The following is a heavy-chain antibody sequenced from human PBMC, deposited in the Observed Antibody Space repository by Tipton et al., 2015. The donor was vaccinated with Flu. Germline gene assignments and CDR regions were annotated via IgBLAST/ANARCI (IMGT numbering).Heavy chain of an antibody. V-gene: IGHV4-38-2*01. D-gene: IGHD3-10*01. Sequence: TLSLTCSVYGESFSGYYWTWIRQPPGKGLEWIGSISHSGSTYYKPSLKSRVTISLDTFQNQFSLKLNSVTAADTAVYYCSRSTYYYGSGSSDYWGQGTLVTVSS. CDR3: SRSTYYYGSGSSDY. J-gene: IGHJ4*02. CDR1: GESFSGYY. CDR2: ISHSGST.